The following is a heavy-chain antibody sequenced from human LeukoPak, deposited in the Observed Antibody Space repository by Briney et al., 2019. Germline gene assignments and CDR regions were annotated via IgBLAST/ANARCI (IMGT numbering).Heavy chain of an antibody. J-gene: IGHJ3*02. CDR3: AADMAAAISESFDI. CDR2: ISWNSANR. V-gene: IGHV3-9*01. D-gene: IGHD2-2*02. Sequence: GGSLRLSCAASGITFVGHAMHWVRQAPGKGLEWVSGISWNSANRAYADSVKGRFTIYRDNAKNSLYLQMNSLRPEDTALYYCAADMAAAISESFDIWGQGTMVTVS. CDR1: GITFVGHA.